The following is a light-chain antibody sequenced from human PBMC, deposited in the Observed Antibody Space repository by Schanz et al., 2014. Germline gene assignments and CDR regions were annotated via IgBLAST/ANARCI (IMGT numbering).Light chain of an antibody. CDR1: SSDVGAYNY. CDR2: DVT. J-gene: IGLJ3*02. Sequence: QSALTQPPSASGSPGQSVTISCTGTSSDVGAYNYVSWYQQHPGKAPKLIISDVTRRPSGVPDRFSGSKSGNTASLTVSGLQAEDEADYYCSSYAGSDNWVFGGGTKLTVL. CDR3: SSYAGSDNWV. V-gene: IGLV2-8*01.